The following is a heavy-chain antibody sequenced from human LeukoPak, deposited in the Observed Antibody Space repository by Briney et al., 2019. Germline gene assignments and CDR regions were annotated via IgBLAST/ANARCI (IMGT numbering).Heavy chain of an antibody. V-gene: IGHV4-4*07. CDR2: IYSTGTT. CDR3: AREARSGYEGFWSDH. J-gene: IGHJ5*02. CDR1: GGSMNQYY. Sequence: PSETLSLTCTVSGGSMNQYYWSWIRQPAGKGLEWIGRIYSTGTTYYKPSLKSRVTMSVDTSHNQFFLKLNSVTAADPAVYYCAREARSGYEGFWSDHWGQGTVVTVSS. D-gene: IGHD5-12*01.